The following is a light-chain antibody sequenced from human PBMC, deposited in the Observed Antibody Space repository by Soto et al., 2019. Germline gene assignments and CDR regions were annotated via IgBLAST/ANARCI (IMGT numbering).Light chain of an antibody. CDR3: QQYDKWPRT. J-gene: IGKJ1*01. Sequence: VMTQSPATLSVSPGERAALSCRASQSVSTNLAWYQQKPGQPPRLLIYFASTRATAVPARFTAGGSGSEFTLTISSLQSDDLGAYYCQQYDKWPRTFGQGTKVDIK. CDR2: FAS. CDR1: QSVSTN. V-gene: IGKV3-15*01.